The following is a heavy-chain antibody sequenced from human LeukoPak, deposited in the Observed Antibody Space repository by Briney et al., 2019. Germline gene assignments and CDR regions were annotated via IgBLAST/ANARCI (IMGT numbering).Heavy chain of an antibody. CDR3: TRVADSSGYWRYYFDY. CDR1: GFTFGDYA. Sequence: GGSLRLSCIASGFTFGDYAMSWVRQAPGKGLEWVGFIRSKAYGGTTEYAASVKGRFTISRDDSKSIAYLQMNSLKTEDTAVYYCTRVADSSGYWRYYFDYWGQGTLVTVSS. V-gene: IGHV3-49*04. D-gene: IGHD3-22*01. J-gene: IGHJ4*02. CDR2: IRSKAYGGTT.